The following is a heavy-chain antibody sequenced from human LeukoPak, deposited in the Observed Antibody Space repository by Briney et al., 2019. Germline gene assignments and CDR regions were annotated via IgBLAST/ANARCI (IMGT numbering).Heavy chain of an antibody. Sequence: GGSLRLSCAASGFTFSTYTVNWVRQAPGKGLQWVSSISSTSSYIYYADSVKGRFTISRDNAKNSLYLQLNSLRAEDTAVYYCAREAAVAVFDYWGQGTLVTVSS. D-gene: IGHD6-19*01. CDR2: ISSTSSYI. CDR1: GFTFSTYT. J-gene: IGHJ4*02. CDR3: AREAAVAVFDY. V-gene: IGHV3-21*01.